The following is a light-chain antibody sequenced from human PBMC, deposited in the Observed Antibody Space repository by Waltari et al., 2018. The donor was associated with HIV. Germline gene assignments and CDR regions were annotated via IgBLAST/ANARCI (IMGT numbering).Light chain of an antibody. CDR1: NSDIGKYNL. Sequence: QSALTQPASVSGSPGQSITISCTGTNSDIGKYNLVSWYQQTPGKVPKVWIFEVTTRPSGISHRCSGSKSDNTASLTISGLQAEDEADYYCSSYATGNTYVFGTGTSVTVL. CDR2: EVT. J-gene: IGLJ1*01. CDR3: SSYATGNTYV. V-gene: IGLV2-23*02.